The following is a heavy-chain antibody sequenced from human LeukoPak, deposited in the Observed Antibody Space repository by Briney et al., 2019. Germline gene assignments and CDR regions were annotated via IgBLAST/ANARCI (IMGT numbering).Heavy chain of an antibody. CDR3: ARFGSGSYYNAGDY. Sequence: GASVKVSCKASGYTFTGYYMHWVRQAPGQGLEWMGWINPNSGGTNYAQKFQGRVTMTRDTSTSTVYMELSSLRSEDTAVYYCARFGSGSYYNAGDYWGQGTLVTVSS. CDR1: GYTFTGYY. CDR2: INPNSGGT. D-gene: IGHD3-10*01. J-gene: IGHJ4*02. V-gene: IGHV1-2*02.